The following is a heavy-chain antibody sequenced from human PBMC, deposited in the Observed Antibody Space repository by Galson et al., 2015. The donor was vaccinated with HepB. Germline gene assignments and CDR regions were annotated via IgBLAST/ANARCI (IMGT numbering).Heavy chain of an antibody. CDR3: ASQGGYSYGNSDY. V-gene: IGHV3-23*01. J-gene: IGHJ4*02. CDR1: GYTFSSYA. D-gene: IGHD5-18*01. CDR2: ISGGGGST. Sequence: SLRLSCAASGYTFSSYAMSWVRQAPGKGLEWVSAISGGGGSTYYADSVKGRFTISRDNSKNTLYLQMNNLRGEDTAVYYCASQGGYSYGNSDYWGQGTLVTVSS.